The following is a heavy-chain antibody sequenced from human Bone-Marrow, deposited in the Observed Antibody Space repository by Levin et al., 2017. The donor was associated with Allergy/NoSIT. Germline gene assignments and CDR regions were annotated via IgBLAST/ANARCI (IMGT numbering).Heavy chain of an antibody. J-gene: IGHJ4*02. D-gene: IGHD3-22*01. Sequence: ASVKVSCKASGYTFTSYGISWVRQAPGQGLEWMGWISAYNGNTNYAQKLQGRVTMTTDTSTSTAYMELRSLRSDDTAVYYCARVRPPLGYDSSGYLYYFDYWGQGTLVTVSS. CDR2: ISAYNGNT. V-gene: IGHV1-18*01. CDR3: ARVRPPLGYDSSGYLYYFDY. CDR1: GYTFTSYG.